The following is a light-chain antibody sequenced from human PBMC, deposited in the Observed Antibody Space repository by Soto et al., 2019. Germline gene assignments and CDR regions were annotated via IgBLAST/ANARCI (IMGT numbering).Light chain of an antibody. CDR2: GAS. Sequence: EIVLTQSPGTLSLSPGEGATLSCRASQSVSNRYLSWYQKKPGQAPRLLIYGASSRATGIPNRFSGSGSGTDFTLTISRLEPEDFAVYYCQQYNNSPITFGQGTRLEIK. V-gene: IGKV3-20*01. J-gene: IGKJ5*01. CDR3: QQYNNSPIT. CDR1: QSVSNRY.